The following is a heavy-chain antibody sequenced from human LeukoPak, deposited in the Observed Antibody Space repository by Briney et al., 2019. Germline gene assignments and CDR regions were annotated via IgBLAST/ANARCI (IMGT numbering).Heavy chain of an antibody. V-gene: IGHV4-38-2*02. J-gene: IGHJ5*02. CDR1: GYSISSGYY. D-gene: IGHD3-10*01. CDR3: ARGRPDGSGSYYKFDP. CDR2: IYRSGST. Sequence: KASETLSLTCTVSGYSISSGYYWVWIRPPPGKGLEWIGSIYRSGSTNYNPSLKSRVTISVDTSKKQFSLKLSSVTAADTAVYYCARGRPDGSGSYYKFDPWGQGTLVTVSS.